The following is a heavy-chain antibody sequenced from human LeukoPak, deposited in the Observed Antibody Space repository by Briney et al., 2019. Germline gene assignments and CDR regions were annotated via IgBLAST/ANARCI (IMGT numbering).Heavy chain of an antibody. CDR1: GFTFRAFS. D-gene: IGHD6-13*01. J-gene: IGHJ4*02. CDR2: ITSGSEYK. Sequence: GGSLRLSCVVSGFTFRAFSINWVRQAPGKGLEWISSITSGSEYKFYADSVRGRFTISRADARNSLFLQLNNLRAGDTAMYYCVTAYIADFDYWGQGALVTVSS. V-gene: IGHV3-21*06. CDR3: VTAYIADFDY.